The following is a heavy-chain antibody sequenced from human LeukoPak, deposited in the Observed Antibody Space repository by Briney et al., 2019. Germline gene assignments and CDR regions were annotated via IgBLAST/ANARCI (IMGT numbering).Heavy chain of an antibody. CDR1: GASIRSSGSF. CDR2: ISHSGTT. Sequence: SETLSLTCAVSGASIRSSGSFWGWFRQSPGKGLELLGTISHSGTTYYNPSLKSRVTISTDTSKNNFSLKLTSVTAADTAIYYCTRGSIAYYYMDVWGKGTTVTISS. D-gene: IGHD3-22*01. J-gene: IGHJ6*03. CDR3: TRGSIAYYYMDV. V-gene: IGHV4-39*07.